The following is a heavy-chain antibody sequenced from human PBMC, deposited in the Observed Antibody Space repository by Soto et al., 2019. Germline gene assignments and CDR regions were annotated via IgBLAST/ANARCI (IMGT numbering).Heavy chain of an antibody. V-gene: IGHV1-2*04. Sequence: ASVKVSCKASGYTFTGYYMHWVRQAPGQGLEWMGWINPNSGGTNYAQKFQGWVTMTRDTSISTAYMELSRLRSDDTAVYYCAASRVESYYYYGMDVWGQGTTVTVSS. J-gene: IGHJ6*02. CDR3: AASRVESYYYYGMDV. CDR2: INPNSGGT. CDR1: GYTFTGYY. D-gene: IGHD3-10*01.